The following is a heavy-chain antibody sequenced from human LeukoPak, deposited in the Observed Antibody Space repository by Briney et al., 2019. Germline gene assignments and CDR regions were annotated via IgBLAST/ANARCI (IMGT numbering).Heavy chain of an antibody. CDR1: GFTFSNYW. Sequence: GGSLRLSCAASGFTFSNYWMSWVRQAPGKGLEWVANIKQDGSEKYYVDSVKGRFTISRDNAKNSVYLQMNSLRAEDTAVYYCVRAPVGTYGSGTCPPSWGKGTLVTVSS. V-gene: IGHV3-7*01. CDR2: IKQDGSEK. J-gene: IGHJ4*02. CDR3: VRAPVGTYGSGTCPPS. D-gene: IGHD3-10*01.